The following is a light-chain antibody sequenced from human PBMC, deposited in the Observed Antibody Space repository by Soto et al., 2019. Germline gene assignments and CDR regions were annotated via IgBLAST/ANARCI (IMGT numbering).Light chain of an antibody. V-gene: IGLV1-47*01. CDR2: RNN. Sequence: QPVLTQPPSASGTPGQRVTISCSGSSSNIGSYYVYWYQQLPGTAPKLLIYRNNQRPSGVPDRFSGSKSGTSASLAISGLRSEDEADYYCAAWDDSLSVVVFGGGTKLTVL. CDR1: SSNIGSYY. CDR3: AAWDDSLSVVV. J-gene: IGLJ2*01.